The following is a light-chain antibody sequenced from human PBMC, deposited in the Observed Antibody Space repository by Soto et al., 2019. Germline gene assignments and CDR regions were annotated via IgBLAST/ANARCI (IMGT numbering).Light chain of an antibody. J-gene: IGKJ2*01. CDR3: QHYGSSPPVYT. CDR1: QSVYTNY. CDR2: GAS. Sequence: EIVLTQSPGTLSLSPGERATLSCRASQSVYTNYLAWYQQKPCQAPRLLIYGASRRGTGVPDSFSGSGSETDFTLTISRREPEDFAVYDCQHYGSSPPVYTLVYGTKLEIK. V-gene: IGKV3-20*01.